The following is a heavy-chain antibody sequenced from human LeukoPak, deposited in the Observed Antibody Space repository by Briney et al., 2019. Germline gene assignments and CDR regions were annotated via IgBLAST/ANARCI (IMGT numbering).Heavy chain of an antibody. V-gene: IGHV1-69*04. D-gene: IGHD2-2*01. CDR3: GRGGRLEMPKIDF. CDR1: GGTFTNYA. CDR2: ITPIQDLS. J-gene: IGHJ4*02. Sequence: ASVKVSCKASGGTFTNYAFTWVRQAPGQGLEWLGRITPIQDLSKYLPKFQGRVTFTADKSTSTVYMGLSSLRSEDTAIYYCGRGGRLEMPKIDFWGQGTLIIVSS.